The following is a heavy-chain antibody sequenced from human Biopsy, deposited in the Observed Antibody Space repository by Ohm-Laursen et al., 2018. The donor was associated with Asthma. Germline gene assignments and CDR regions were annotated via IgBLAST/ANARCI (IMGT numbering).Heavy chain of an antibody. V-gene: IGHV1-58*01. CDR3: ARISRLGYNSLDYGMDV. Sequence: AASVKVSCKTSGFTFYNSAVQWARQARGQGLEWMGMIAVGRGKTIYAQSFQDRVTFTRDLSTGTASMELSSLRTEDTAVYHCARISRLGYNSLDYGMDVWGQGTTVTVSS. D-gene: IGHD5-24*01. CDR2: IAVGRGKT. J-gene: IGHJ6*02. CDR1: GFTFYNSA.